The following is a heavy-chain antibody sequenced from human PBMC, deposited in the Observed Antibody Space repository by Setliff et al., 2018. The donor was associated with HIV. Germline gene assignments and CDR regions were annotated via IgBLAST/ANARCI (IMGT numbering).Heavy chain of an antibody. Sequence: PGGSLRLSCAASGFTFSDYYIHWVRQAPGKGLEWVSYISNSGSTIYYADSVKDRFTISRDNAKNSLYLQMNSLRAEDTAVYYCARDVLMGYGSGSYPDYWGQGTLVTVSS. CDR2: ISNSGSTI. CDR3: ARDVLMGYGSGSYPDY. D-gene: IGHD3-10*01. V-gene: IGHV3-11*01. J-gene: IGHJ4*02. CDR1: GFTFSDYY.